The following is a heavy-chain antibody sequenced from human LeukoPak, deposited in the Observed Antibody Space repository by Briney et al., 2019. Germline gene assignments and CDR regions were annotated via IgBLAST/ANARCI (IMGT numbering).Heavy chain of an antibody. J-gene: IGHJ4*02. CDR3: ARAWGGTTVTYFDY. CDR1: GGSLSGYY. CDR2: IYTSGST. D-gene: IGHD4-17*01. Sequence: SETLSLTCAVYGGSLSGYYWSWIRQPAGKGLEWIGRIYTSGSTNYNPSLKSRVTMSVDTSKNQFSLKLSSVTAADTAVYYCARAWGGTTVTYFDYWGQGTLVTVSS. V-gene: IGHV4-59*10.